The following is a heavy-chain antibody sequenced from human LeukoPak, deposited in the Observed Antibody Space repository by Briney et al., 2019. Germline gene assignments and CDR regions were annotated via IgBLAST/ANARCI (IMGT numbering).Heavy chain of an antibody. Sequence: GGSLRLSCAASGFTFTTYAMHWVRQAPGKGLEWVSGISGSASGTYYTDSVNGRFTTSRDNTKNTLYLHMTSLRAEDTAVYYSAKESSGNYPGIDCWGQGTPVTVSS. CDR3: AKESSGNYPGIDC. J-gene: IGHJ4*02. CDR2: ISGSASGT. V-gene: IGHV3-23*01. D-gene: IGHD3-22*01. CDR1: GFTFTTYA.